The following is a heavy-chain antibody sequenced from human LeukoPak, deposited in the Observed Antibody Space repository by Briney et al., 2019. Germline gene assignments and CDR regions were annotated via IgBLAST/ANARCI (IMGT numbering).Heavy chain of an antibody. Sequence: GGSLRLYCAASGFTFSSYAMMWVRQAPGKGLDWVSTISVSGGSPNYADSVKGRFTIPRDNSKNTLFLQMNSLRAEDTALYYCAKGLREYDFWSGYATWGQGTLVTVSS. CDR2: ISVSGGSP. CDR3: AKGLREYDFWSGYAT. V-gene: IGHV3-23*01. J-gene: IGHJ5*02. CDR1: GFTFSSYA. D-gene: IGHD3-3*01.